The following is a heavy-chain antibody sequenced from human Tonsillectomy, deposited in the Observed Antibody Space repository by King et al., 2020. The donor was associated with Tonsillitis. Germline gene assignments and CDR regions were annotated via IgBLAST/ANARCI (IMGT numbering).Heavy chain of an antibody. J-gene: IGHJ3*02. D-gene: IGHD1-26*01. CDR1: GYTFTSYT. V-gene: IGHV1-46*03. CDR3: ARSLVGVDDTFDI. CDR2: LNPNWVST. Sequence: VQLVESGAEVKKPGASVKISCKSSGYTFTSYTIHLERQAPGQWRACMGILNPNWVSTSYEQKFQGRVTMTRDTSLSTVYMGLSSLRSDDTAVYYCARSLVGVDDTFDIWGQGTMVTVSS.